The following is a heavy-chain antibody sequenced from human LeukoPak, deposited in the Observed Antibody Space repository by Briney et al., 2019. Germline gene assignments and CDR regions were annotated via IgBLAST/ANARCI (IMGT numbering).Heavy chain of an antibody. CDR2: IKQDGSER. D-gene: IGHD3-22*01. J-gene: IGHJ6*03. CDR1: GFTFNNYW. V-gene: IGHV3-7*01. CDR3: ARDYLLLPYYYYMDV. Sequence: PGGSLRLSCAASGFTFNNYWMTWVRQAPGKGLEWVANIKQDGSERYYVDSVKGRFTISRDNAKNSLYLQMNSLRAEDTAVYYCARDYLLLPYYYYMDVWGKGTTVTVSS.